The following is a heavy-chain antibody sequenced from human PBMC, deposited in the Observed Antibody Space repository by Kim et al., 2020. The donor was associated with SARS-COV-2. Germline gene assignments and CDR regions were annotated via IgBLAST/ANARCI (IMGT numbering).Heavy chain of an antibody. V-gene: IGHV3-43*02. CDR3: AKDRSSGYDSGEYYFDY. Sequence: GGSLRLSCAASGFTFDDYAMHWVRQAPGKGLEWVSLISGDGGSTYYADSVKGRFTISRDNSKNSLYLQMNSLRTEDTALYYCAKDRSSGYDSGEYYFDYWGQGTLVTVSS. D-gene: IGHD5-12*01. CDR2: ISGDGGST. CDR1: GFTFDDYA. J-gene: IGHJ4*02.